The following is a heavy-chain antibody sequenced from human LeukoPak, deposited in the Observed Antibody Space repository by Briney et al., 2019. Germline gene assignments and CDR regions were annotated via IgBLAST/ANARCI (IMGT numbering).Heavy chain of an antibody. V-gene: IGHV3-23*01. Sequence: GGSLRLSCAASGFTLSSYAMSWVRQAPGKGLEWVSAISGSGGSTYYADSVKGRFAISRDNSKNTLYLQMNSLRAEDTAVYYCAKDSYYYDSSGYYFLRALDYWGQGTLVTVSS. CDR3: AKDSYYYDSSGYYFLRALDY. CDR1: GFTLSSYA. J-gene: IGHJ4*02. CDR2: ISGSGGST. D-gene: IGHD3-22*01.